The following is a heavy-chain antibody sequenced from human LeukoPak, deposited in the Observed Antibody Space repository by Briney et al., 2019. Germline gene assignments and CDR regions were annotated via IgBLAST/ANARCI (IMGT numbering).Heavy chain of an antibody. V-gene: IGHV3-7*01. D-gene: IGHD1-26*01. CDR1: GFTFKNYG. CDR2: IKQDGSEK. Sequence: PGGSLRLSCAASGFTFKNYGMLWVRQAPGKGLEWVANIKQDGSEKYYVDPVKGRFTISRDNAKNSLYLQMNSLRAEDTAVYYCAREDSGGSYYFDYWGQGTLVTVSS. CDR3: AREDSGGSYYFDY. J-gene: IGHJ4*02.